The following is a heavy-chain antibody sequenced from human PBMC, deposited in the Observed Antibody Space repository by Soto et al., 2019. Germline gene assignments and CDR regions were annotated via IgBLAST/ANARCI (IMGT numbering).Heavy chain of an antibody. V-gene: IGHV3-74*01. CDR2: INSDGSST. CDR1: GFTFSSYW. Sequence: PGESLKISCAASGFTFSSYWMHWVRQAPGKGLVWVSRINSDGSSTSYADSVKGRFTISRDNAKNTLYLQMNSLRAEDTAVYYCARDTHPRREISWQAYYYYYGMDVWGQGTTVTVSS. J-gene: IGHJ6*02. CDR3: ARDTHPRREISWQAYYYYYGMDV. D-gene: IGHD6-13*01.